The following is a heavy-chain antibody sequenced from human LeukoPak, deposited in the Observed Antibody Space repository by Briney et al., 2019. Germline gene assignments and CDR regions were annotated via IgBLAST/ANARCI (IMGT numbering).Heavy chain of an antibody. D-gene: IGHD1-1*01. J-gene: IGHJ4*02. Sequence: PGGSLRLSCAATGFTFSSYAMGWVRQAPGKGLEWVSTISGGGAGTYYTDSVKGRFTISRDNSRNTLYLQMNSLRAEDTAVYFCAKSGISEDRFFDYWGQGTLVTVSS. CDR3: AKSGISEDRFFDY. V-gene: IGHV3-23*01. CDR2: ISGGGAGT. CDR1: GFTFSSYA.